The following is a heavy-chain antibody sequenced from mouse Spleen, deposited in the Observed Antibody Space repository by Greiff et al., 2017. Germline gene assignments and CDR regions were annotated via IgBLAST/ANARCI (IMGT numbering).Heavy chain of an antibody. CDR2: ISSGGSYT. J-gene: IGHJ3*01. D-gene: IGHD2-10*02. CDR1: GFTFSSYA. Sequence: EVKLMESGGGLVKPGGSLNISCAASGFTFSSYAMSWVRQTPEKRLEWVATISSGGSYTYYPDSVKGRFTISRDKAKNTLYLQMSSLRSEYTAMYYCATQYGNGFAYWGQGTLVTVSA. V-gene: IGHV5-9-1*01. CDR3: ATQYGNGFAY.